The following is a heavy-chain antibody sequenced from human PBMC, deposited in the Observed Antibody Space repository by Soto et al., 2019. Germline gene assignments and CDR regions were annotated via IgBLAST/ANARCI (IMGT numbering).Heavy chain of an antibody. Sequence: SETLSLTCTVSGGSISSSHYYWGWIRQPPGKGLEWIACIYYSGSTYYNPSLKSRVTISVDTSKNQFSLKLSSVTAADTAVYYCARACGGDCHHGLAVWGQGTTVPVSS. J-gene: IGHJ6*02. V-gene: IGHV4-39*07. CDR2: IYYSGST. CDR1: GGSISSSHYY. CDR3: ARACGGDCHHGLAV. D-gene: IGHD2-21*02.